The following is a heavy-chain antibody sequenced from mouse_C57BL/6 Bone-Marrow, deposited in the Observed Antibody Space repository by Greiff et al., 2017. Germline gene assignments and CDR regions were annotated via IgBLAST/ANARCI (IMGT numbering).Heavy chain of an antibody. CDR2: INPNNGGT. V-gene: IGHV1-18*01. CDR1: GYTFTDYN. Sequence: EVQLVESGPELVKPGASVKIPCKASGYTFTDYNMDWVKQSNGKSLEWIGDINPNNGGTIYNQKFKGKATLTVDKSYSTSYMELRSLSSEDTAVYYCARQVFYVWGTGTTITGSS. CDR3: ARQVFYV. J-gene: IGHJ1*03.